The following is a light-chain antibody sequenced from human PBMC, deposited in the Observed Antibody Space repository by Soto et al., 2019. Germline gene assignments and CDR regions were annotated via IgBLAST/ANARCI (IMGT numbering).Light chain of an antibody. CDR3: SSYTSSSTPYV. Sequence: LTQPASVSGSPGQSITISCTGTSSDVGGYNYVSWFQQHPGKAPKLIIYDVSDRPSGVSNRFSGSKSGNTASLTISGLQAEDEADYFCSSYTSSSTPYVFGTGTKVTVL. CDR1: SSDVGGYNY. V-gene: IGLV2-14*01. J-gene: IGLJ1*01. CDR2: DVS.